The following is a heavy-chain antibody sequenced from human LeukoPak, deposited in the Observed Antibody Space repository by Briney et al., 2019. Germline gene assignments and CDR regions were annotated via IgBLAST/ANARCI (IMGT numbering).Heavy chain of an antibody. CDR3: ARRGTYYYDSSGYYTKYYFDY. V-gene: IGHV4-39*01. D-gene: IGHD3-22*01. CDR1: GGSICSSSYY. J-gene: IGHJ4*02. Sequence: PSETLSLTCTVSGGSICSSSYYWGWIRQPPGKGLEWIGSIYYSGSTYYNPSLKSRVTISVDTSKNQFSLKLSSVTAADTAVYYCARRGTYYYDSSGYYTKYYFDYWGQGTLVTVSS. CDR2: IYYSGST.